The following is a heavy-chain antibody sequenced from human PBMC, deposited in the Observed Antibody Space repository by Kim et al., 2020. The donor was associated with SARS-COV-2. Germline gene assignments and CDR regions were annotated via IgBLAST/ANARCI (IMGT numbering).Heavy chain of an antibody. CDR3: ARLDEDFWVDY. V-gene: IGHV4-59*08. CDR2: IYYSGST. D-gene: IGHD7-27*01. J-gene: IGHJ4*02. CDR1: GGSISSYY. Sequence: SETLSLTCTVSGGSISSYYWSWIRQPPGKGLEWIGYIYYSGSTNYNPSLKSRVTISVDTSKNQFSLKLSSVTAADTAVYYCARLDEDFWVDYWGQGTLVTVSS.